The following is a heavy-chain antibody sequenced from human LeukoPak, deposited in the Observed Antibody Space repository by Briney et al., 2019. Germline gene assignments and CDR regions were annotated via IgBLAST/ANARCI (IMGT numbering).Heavy chain of an antibody. Sequence: ASVKVSCKASGYTFTGYYMHWVRQAPGQGLEWMGWINPNSGGTNYAQKFQGRVTMTRDTSISTAYMELSRLRSDDTAVYYCARDSSYPYAFDIWGQETMVTVSS. CDR2: INPNSGGT. D-gene: IGHD6-6*01. J-gene: IGHJ3*02. CDR3: ARDSSYPYAFDI. V-gene: IGHV1-2*02. CDR1: GYTFTGYY.